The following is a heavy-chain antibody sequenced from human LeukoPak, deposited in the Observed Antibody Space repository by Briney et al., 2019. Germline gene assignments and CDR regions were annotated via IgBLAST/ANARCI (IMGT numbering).Heavy chain of an antibody. CDR1: GFTFSNYA. Sequence: GGSLRLSCAASGFTFSNYAMSWVRQAPGKGLEWVSAISGTGGTTYYADSVKGRFTISRDNSKNTLYLQMNSLRAEDTAVYYCAKDNPTRRGYFDYWGQGTLVTVSS. CDR2: ISGTGGTT. CDR3: AKDNPTRRGYFDY. V-gene: IGHV3-23*01. J-gene: IGHJ4*02. D-gene: IGHD1-14*01.